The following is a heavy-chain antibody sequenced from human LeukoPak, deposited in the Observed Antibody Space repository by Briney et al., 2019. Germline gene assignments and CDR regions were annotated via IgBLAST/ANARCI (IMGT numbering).Heavy chain of an antibody. J-gene: IGHJ4*02. Sequence: GGSLRLSCVASGFTFSSYAMSWVRQAPGKGLEWVSVISGSGDTTYYADSVKGRFTVSRDNSKNTLYLQMNSLRAEDTALYYCATQNFDHWGQGTLVTVSS. V-gene: IGHV3-23*01. CDR2: ISGSGDTT. CDR3: ATQNFDH. CDR1: GFTFSSYA.